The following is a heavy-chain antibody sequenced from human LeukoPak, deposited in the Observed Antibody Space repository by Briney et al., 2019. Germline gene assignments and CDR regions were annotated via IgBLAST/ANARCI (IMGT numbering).Heavy chain of an antibody. V-gene: IGHV4-59*08. CDR3: ATSKLQLFPFDY. CDR2: IYYRGGT. J-gene: IGHJ4*02. D-gene: IGHD3-10*01. CDR1: GGSISSYY. Sequence: SETLSLTCTVSGGSISSYYWSWIQQPPGKGLEWIGNIYYRGGTDYNPSLKSRLTISVDTSKNQFSLKLSSVTAADTAVYYCATSKLQLFPFDYWGQGTLVTVSS.